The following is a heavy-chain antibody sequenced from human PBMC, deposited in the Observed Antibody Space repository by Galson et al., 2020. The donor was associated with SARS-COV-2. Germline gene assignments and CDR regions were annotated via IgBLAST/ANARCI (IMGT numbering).Heavy chain of an antibody. V-gene: IGHV4-39*02. J-gene: IGHJ1*01. Sequence: SETLSLTCTVSGVSISDSSYYWDWIRQSPGKGLEWIGSIYYSGSTNYNPSLESRVTISIDTSKNQFSLKVKSLTAADTAVYYCARGSGSYYYFHRWGQGALVTVSS. CDR1: GVSISDSSYY. CDR3: ARGSGSYYYFHR. CDR2: IYYSGST. D-gene: IGHD3-10*01.